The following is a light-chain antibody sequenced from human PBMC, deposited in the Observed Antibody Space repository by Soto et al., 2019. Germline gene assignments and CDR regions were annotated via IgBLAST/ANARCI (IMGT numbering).Light chain of an antibody. V-gene: IGLV2-23*01. Sequence: QSALSQPASVSGAPGQSITISCTGTSDELGTYQFFSWYQQHPGKAPKLIIYEGSTRPSGVSHRFSGSRSGYTASLTISGLQAEDEADYFCCSYARTYSLMIFGEGTKVTVL. CDR2: EGS. J-gene: IGLJ2*01. CDR3: CSYARTYSLMI. CDR1: SDELGTYQF.